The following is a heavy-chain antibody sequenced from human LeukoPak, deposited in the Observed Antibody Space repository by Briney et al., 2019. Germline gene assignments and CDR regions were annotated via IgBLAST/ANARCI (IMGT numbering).Heavy chain of an antibody. V-gene: IGHV3-23*01. CDR2: IGSGGGST. J-gene: IGHJ4*02. CDR1: EFAFSRHA. CDR3: AKGFLGGTDQYFDS. D-gene: IGHD6-19*01. Sequence: PGGSLRLSCVASEFAFSRHAMHWVRQAPGKGLEWVSAIGSGGGSTDYADSVQGRFTISRDNSKSTLYLQMNSLRAEDTAVYYCAKGFLGGTDQYFDSWGQGTLVTVSS.